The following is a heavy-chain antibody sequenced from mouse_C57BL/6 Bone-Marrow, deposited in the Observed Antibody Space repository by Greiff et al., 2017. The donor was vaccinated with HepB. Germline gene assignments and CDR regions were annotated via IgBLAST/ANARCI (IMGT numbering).Heavy chain of an antibody. CDR1: GFTFSSYG. V-gene: IGHV5-6*02. Sequence: DVKLVESGGDLVKPGGSLKLSCAASGFTFSSYGMSWVRQTPDKRLEWVATISSGGSYTYYPDSVKGRFTISRDNAKNTLYLHMSSLKSEDTAMYYCARHGGYYVSYWYFDVWGTGTTVTVSS. D-gene: IGHD2-3*01. CDR3: ARHGGYYVSYWYFDV. J-gene: IGHJ1*03. CDR2: ISSGGSYT.